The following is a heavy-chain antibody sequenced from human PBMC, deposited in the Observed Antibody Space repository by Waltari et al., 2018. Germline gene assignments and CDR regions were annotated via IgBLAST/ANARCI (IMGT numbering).Heavy chain of an antibody. CDR1: GFTFRNYW. Sequence: EVQLVESGGGLVQPGGSLRLSCAASGFTFRNYWIAWVRQAPGRGREWVANIKQDGSQTYYVDSVKGRFTISRDNARNSLYLQMDSLRDEDTALYYCARDRGWNTLDYWGQGTLVTVPS. D-gene: IGHD6-19*01. V-gene: IGHV3-7*04. CDR2: IKQDGSQT. CDR3: ARDRGWNTLDY. J-gene: IGHJ4*02.